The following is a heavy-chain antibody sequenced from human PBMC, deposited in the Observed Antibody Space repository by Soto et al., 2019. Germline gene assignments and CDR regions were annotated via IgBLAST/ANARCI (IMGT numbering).Heavy chain of an antibody. Sequence: PGGSLRLSCAASGFTFSSYAMSWVRQAPGKGLEWVSAISGSGGSTYYADSVKGRFTISRDNSKNTLYLQMNSLRAEDTAVYYCATDRYYSTNEDWFDPWGQGTLVTVSS. V-gene: IGHV3-23*01. J-gene: IGHJ5*02. D-gene: IGHD3-10*01. CDR2: ISGSGGST. CDR3: ATDRYYSTNEDWFDP. CDR1: GFTFSSYA.